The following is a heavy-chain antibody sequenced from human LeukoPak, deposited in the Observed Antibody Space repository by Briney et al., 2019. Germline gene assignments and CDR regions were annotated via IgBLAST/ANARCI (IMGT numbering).Heavy chain of an antibody. V-gene: IGHV1-2*02. CDR2: INPNSDAT. J-gene: IGHJ4*02. CDR1: GYTFIDYY. D-gene: IGHD3-10*01. CDR3: ARGRSFGELGVY. Sequence: ASVKVSCKASGYTFIDYYIHWVRQAPGQGLEWMVSINPNSDATNYAQNFQGRVTMTRDTFIRTAYMELSRLTSDDTAVYYCARGRSFGELGVYWGQGTLLTVSS.